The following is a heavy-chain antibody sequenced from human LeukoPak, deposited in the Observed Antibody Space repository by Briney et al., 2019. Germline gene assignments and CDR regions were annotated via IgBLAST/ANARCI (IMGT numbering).Heavy chain of an antibody. CDR1: GFTFNNYA. Sequence: GGSLRLSYAASGFTFNNYAMSWVRQAPGKGLEWISAISGSGATTYYADSVTGRFTISRDNSQSTLYLQMNSLRAEDTAVYYCAKDGKYTTSPGDYWGQGTLVTVSS. V-gene: IGHV3-23*01. D-gene: IGHD2-2*02. CDR2: ISGSGATT. CDR3: AKDGKYTTSPGDY. J-gene: IGHJ4*02.